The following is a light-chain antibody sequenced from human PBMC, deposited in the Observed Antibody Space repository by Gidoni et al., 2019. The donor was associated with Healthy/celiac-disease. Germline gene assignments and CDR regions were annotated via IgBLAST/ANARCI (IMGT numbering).Light chain of an antibody. CDR3: CSYAGSYTWI. V-gene: IGLV2-11*01. J-gene: IGLJ2*01. CDR2: DVS. CDR1: SSDVGGYNY. Sequence: QSALTQPRSVSGSPGQAVTISCTGTSSDVGGYNYVSWYQQHPGKAPKVKIYDVSKRPSGVPDRFAGSKSGNTASLTISGLQAEDEADYYCCSYAGSYTWIFGGGTKLTVL.